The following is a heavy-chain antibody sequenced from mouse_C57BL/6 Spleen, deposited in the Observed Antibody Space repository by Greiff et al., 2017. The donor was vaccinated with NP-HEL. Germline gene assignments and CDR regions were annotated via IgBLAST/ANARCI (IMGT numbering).Heavy chain of an antibody. V-gene: IGHV1-59*01. CDR1: GYTFTSYW. J-gene: IGHJ2*01. Sequence: VQLQQPGAELVRPGTSVKLSCKASGYTFTSYWMHWVKQRPGQGLEWIGVIDPSDSYTNYNQKFKGKATLTVDTSSSTAYMQLSSLTSEDSAVYYCANTYSNYVVLYYFDYWGQGTTLTVSS. CDR2: IDPSDSYT. CDR3: ANTYSNYVVLYYFDY. D-gene: IGHD2-5*01.